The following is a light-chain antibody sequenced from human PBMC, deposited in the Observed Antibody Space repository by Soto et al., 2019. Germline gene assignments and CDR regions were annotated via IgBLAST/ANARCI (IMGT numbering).Light chain of an antibody. V-gene: IGKV3-15*01. CDR2: GAS. Sequence: EPVMTQSPATLSLSPGERATLSCRASQSVSSNLAWYQQKPGQAPRRLIYGASTRATGIPARFSGSGSGTEFTLTISSLQSEDFAVYYCQQYNNWPRTFGQGTKVDIK. CDR3: QQYNNWPRT. J-gene: IGKJ1*01. CDR1: QSVSSN.